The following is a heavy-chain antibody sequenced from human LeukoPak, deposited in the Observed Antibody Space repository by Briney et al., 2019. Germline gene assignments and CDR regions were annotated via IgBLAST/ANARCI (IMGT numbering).Heavy chain of an antibody. J-gene: IGHJ4*02. D-gene: IGHD3-22*01. Sequence: GGSLRLSCAASGFTFSSYAMTWVRQAPGKGLEWVSSFGESGSSTYYAESVKGRFTISRDNSKNTLYLQMNSLRAEDTAVYYCAKAGPYYYDSSGSIDYWGQGTLVTVSS. CDR1: GFTFSSYA. V-gene: IGHV3-23*01. CDR3: AKAGPYYYDSSGSIDY. CDR2: FGESGSST.